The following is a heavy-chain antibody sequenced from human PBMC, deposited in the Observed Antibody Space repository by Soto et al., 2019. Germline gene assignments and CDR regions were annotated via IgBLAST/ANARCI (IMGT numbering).Heavy chain of an antibody. J-gene: IGHJ5*02. D-gene: IGHD6-19*01. CDR3: ARDRGSSGWYAGGWFDP. CDR2: ISSSSSNM. Sequence: EVQLVESGGGLVKPGRSLRLSCAASGFTFSSYSMNWVRLAPGKWLEWVSSISSSSSNMYYADSVKGRFTISRDNAKNSLYLKMNSLRAEDTAVYYCARDRGSSGWYAGGWFDPWGQGTLVTVSS. CDR1: GFTFSSYS. V-gene: IGHV3-21*01.